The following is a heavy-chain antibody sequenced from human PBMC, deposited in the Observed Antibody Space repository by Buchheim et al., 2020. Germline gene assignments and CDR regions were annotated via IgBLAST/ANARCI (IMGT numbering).Heavy chain of an antibody. CDR2: IYHSGST. Sequence: QVQLQESGPGLVKPSGTLSLTCAVSGGSISSSNWWSWVRQPPWKGLECSGEIYHSGSTNYNPSLKSRVTISVDKSKEQFAPKLSSVTAADTAVYYCARVLAAAGYYYGMDVWGQGTT. D-gene: IGHD6-13*01. J-gene: IGHJ6*02. CDR1: GGSISSSNW. CDR3: ARVLAAAGYYYGMDV. V-gene: IGHV4-4*02.